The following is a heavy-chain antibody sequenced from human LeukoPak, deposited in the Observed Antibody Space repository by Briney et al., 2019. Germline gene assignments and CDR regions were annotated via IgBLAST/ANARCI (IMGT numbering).Heavy chain of an antibody. CDR2: ISSGSATI. Sequence: GGSLSLSCAASGFTFSTYYMNWVRQAPGKGLEWVSYISSGSATIYYADSVKGRFTISRDNAKNSLYLQMNSLRAEDTAVYYCARGAFQGYCSGGSCLETLRFDPWGQGTLVTVSS. CDR1: GFTFSTYY. CDR3: ARGAFQGYCSGGSCLETLRFDP. D-gene: IGHD2-15*01. J-gene: IGHJ5*02. V-gene: IGHV3-48*01.